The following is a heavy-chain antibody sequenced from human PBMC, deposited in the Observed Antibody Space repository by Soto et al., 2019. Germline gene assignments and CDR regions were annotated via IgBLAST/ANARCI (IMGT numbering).Heavy chain of an antibody. V-gene: IGHV2-5*02. D-gene: IGHD2-2*01. Sequence: QITLKESGPTLVKPTQTLTLTCTFSGFSLSTSGVGVGWIRQPPGKALEWLALIYWDDDKRYSPSLKSRLTITKATSKNQVVLTMTNMDPVDTATYYCAHRLQDIVVVPAATYRGWFDPWGQGTLVTVSS. CDR2: IYWDDDK. CDR3: AHRLQDIVVVPAATYRGWFDP. J-gene: IGHJ5*02. CDR1: GFSLSTSGVG.